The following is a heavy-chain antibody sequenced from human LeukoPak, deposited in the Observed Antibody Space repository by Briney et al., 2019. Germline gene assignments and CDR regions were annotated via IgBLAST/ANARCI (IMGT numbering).Heavy chain of an antibody. CDR1: VGTFNSYA. CDR2: LIPISGTP. D-gene: IGHD3-16*01. J-gene: IGHJ6*03. Sequence: SVKVSCKTFVGTFNSYAVSWVRQAPGQGLEWMGGLIPISGTPNYAQRFQGRVTITADEYSKTMYMELSSLTSEDTAVYYCARERQLVQGNYYYYYMDVWGQGTTVTVSS. V-gene: IGHV1-69*01. CDR3: ARERQLVQGNYYYYYMDV.